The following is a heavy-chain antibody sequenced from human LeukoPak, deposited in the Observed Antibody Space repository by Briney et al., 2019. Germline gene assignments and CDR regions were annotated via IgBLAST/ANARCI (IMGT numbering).Heavy chain of an antibody. CDR1: GYTFTDYY. V-gene: IGHV1-2*06. CDR3: TRAAYYYDGSGYYLGD. J-gene: IGHJ4*02. Sequence: ASVKVSCKASGYTFTDYYMHWVRQAPGQGLEWMGRINPNSGGTNYAQKFQARVTMTRDTSISTAYMELSRLRSDDTALYYCTRAAYYYDGSGYYLGDWGQGTLVTVSS. CDR2: INPNSGGT. D-gene: IGHD3-22*01.